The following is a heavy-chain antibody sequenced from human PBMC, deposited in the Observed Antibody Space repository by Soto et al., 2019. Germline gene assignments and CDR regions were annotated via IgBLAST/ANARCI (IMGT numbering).Heavy chain of an antibody. D-gene: IGHD3-22*01. Sequence: ASETLSLTCTVSGGSIGSSSYYWGWIRQPPGKGLEWIGSIYYSGSTYYNPSLKSRVTISVDTSKNQFSLKLSSVTAADTAVYYCARLNLYYYDSSGYYSESNWFDPWGQGTLVTVSS. CDR1: GGSIGSSSYY. J-gene: IGHJ5*02. CDR3: ARLNLYYYDSSGYYSESNWFDP. CDR2: IYYSGST. V-gene: IGHV4-39*01.